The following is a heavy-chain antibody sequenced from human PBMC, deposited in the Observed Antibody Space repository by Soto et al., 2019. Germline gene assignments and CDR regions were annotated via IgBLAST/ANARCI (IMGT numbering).Heavy chain of an antibody. CDR2: SSNSGSFT. D-gene: IGHD1-1*01. J-gene: IGHJ4*02. V-gene: IGHV3-11*06. CDR1: GFTFSDHY. Sequence: LRLSCAASGFTFSDHYMSWIRQAPGKGLEWIGYSSNSGSFTRYADSVKGRFSISRDNAKNSLYLQINSLRGDDTATYFCVRSGDNYNLLDYWGQGTPVTVS. CDR3: VRSGDNYNLLDY.